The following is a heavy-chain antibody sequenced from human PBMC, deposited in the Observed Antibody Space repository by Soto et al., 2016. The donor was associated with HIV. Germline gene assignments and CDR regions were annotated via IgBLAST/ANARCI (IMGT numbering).Heavy chain of an antibody. CDR1: GFTFTTYY. V-gene: IGHV1-46*01. J-gene: IGHJ3*01. CDR3: AREREYRITMVAGPGYAFGV. D-gene: IGHD3-10*01. Sequence: QVQLVQSGAEVKKPGASVKVSCKASGFTFTTYYLHWVRQAPGQGLEWMGIVNPSGGHTSYAQNFQDRVTMTRDRSTSTIYMELSSLRAEDTAVYYCAREREYRITMVAGPGYAFGVWGQGTAVIVSS. CDR2: VNPSGGHT.